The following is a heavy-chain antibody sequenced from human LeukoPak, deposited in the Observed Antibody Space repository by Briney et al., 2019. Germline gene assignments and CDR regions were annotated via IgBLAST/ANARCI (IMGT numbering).Heavy chain of an antibody. Sequence: ASVKVSCKVSGYTLTELSMHWVRQAPGKGLEWMGGFDPEDGETIYAQKFQGRVTVTEDTSTDTAYMELSSLRSEDTAVYYCATEHSGGWTYDYWGQGTLVTVSS. D-gene: IGHD6-19*01. J-gene: IGHJ4*02. CDR1: GYTLTELS. CDR3: ATEHSGGWTYDY. V-gene: IGHV1-24*01. CDR2: FDPEDGET.